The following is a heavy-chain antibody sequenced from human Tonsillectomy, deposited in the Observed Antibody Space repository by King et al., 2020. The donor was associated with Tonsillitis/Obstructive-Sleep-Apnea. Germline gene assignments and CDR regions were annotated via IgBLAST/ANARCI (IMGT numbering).Heavy chain of an antibody. CDR2: IIPIFGTA. V-gene: IGHV1-69*01. CDR1: GGTFSSYA. J-gene: IGHJ6*03. CDR3: ARTDPSTSYYYYYMDV. Sequence: VQLVQSGAEVKKPGSSVKVSCKASGGTFSSYAVSWVRQAPGQGLEWMGGIIPIFGTAHYAQKFQGRVTITADESTSTAYMELSSLRSEDTAVYYCARTDPSTSYYYYYMDVWGKGTTVTVSS.